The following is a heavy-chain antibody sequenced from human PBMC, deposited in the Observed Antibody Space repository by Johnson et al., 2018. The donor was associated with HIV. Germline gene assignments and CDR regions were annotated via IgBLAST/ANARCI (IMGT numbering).Heavy chain of an antibody. CDR2: IWYDGSNK. V-gene: IGHV3-33*01. Sequence: QVQLVESGGGVVQPGRSLRLSCAASGFTFSSYGMHWVRPAPGKGLEWVAVIWYDGSNKSYADSVKGRFTISRDNSKNTLYLQMTRRRAEDTAVYYCARDDYDRSDAFDIWGQVTMVTVSS. CDR1: GFTFSSYG. J-gene: IGHJ3*02. D-gene: IGHD3-22*01. CDR3: ARDDYDRSDAFDI.